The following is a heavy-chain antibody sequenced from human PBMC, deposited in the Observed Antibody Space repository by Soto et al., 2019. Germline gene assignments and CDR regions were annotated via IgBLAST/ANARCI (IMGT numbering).Heavy chain of an antibody. CDR1: GFTFSSYA. CDR2: ISGSGGST. J-gene: IGHJ4*02. D-gene: IGHD4-17*01. V-gene: IGHV3-23*01. Sequence: GGSLRLSCAASGFTFSSYAMSWVRQAPGKGLEWVSAISGSGGSTYYADSVKGRFTISRDNSKNTLYLQMNSLRAEDTAVYYCAKGDTYGDYYPNFDYWGQGTLVTVSS. CDR3: AKGDTYGDYYPNFDY.